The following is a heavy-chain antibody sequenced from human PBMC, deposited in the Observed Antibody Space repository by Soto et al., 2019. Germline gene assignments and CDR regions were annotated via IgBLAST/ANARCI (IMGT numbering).Heavy chain of an antibody. CDR1: GGTFSSYA. J-gene: IGHJ6*02. D-gene: IGHD4-17*01. CDR3: ARGLKWGTVGSREYYYGMDV. CDR2: IIPIFGTA. V-gene: IGHV1-69*13. Sequence: GASVKVSCKASGGTFSSYAISWVRQAPGKGLEWMGGIIPIFGTANYAQKFQGRVTITADESTRTAYMEPSSLRCEDTAVYYCARGLKWGTVGSREYYYGMDVWGQGTTVTVSS.